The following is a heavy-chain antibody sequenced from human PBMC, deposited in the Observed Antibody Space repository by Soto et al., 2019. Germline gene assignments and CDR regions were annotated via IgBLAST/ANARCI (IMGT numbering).Heavy chain of an antibody. Sequence: EVQLVESGGGLVQPGGSLRLSCAASGFTFSSYAMHWVRQAPGKGLEYVSAISSNGGSTYYANSVKGRLTISRDNSKNTLYLQMGSVRAEDMAVYYCARAGGYCSGGSCLTYYYYYMDVWGKGTTVTVFS. D-gene: IGHD2-15*01. CDR3: ARAGGYCSGGSCLTYYYYYMDV. J-gene: IGHJ6*03. CDR2: ISSNGGST. V-gene: IGHV3-64*01. CDR1: GFTFSSYA.